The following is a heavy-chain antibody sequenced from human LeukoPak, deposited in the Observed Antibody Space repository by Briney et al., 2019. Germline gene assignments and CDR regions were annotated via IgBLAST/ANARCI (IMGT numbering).Heavy chain of an antibody. CDR1: GGSISSYY. D-gene: IGHD3-10*01. V-gene: IGHV4-59*01. J-gene: IGHJ4*02. CDR3: ARAYYGSGNTYYFDY. CDR2: VDHTGST. Sequence: SETLSLTCTVSGGSISSYYWSWIRQPAGKGLEWIGYVDHTGSTNFNPSLNGRVSISRDTTKNLFSLRLRSVTAADTAVYYCARAYYGSGNTYYFDYWGQGTLVTISS.